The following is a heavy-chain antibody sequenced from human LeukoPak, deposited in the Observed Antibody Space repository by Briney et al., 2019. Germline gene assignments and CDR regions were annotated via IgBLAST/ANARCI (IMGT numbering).Heavy chain of an antibody. CDR2: ISSSGSTI. D-gene: IGHD2-2*01. V-gene: IGHV3-48*03. CDR1: GFTFSSYE. CDR3: ARDRGYCSSTSCGLDY. J-gene: IGHJ4*02. Sequence: GGSLRLACAASGFTFSSYEMNWVRQAPGKGLEWVSYISSSGSTIYYAVYVKGRFTITRDNAKNSLYLQVNSLRAEDTAVYYCARDRGYCSSTSCGLDYWGQGTLVTVSS.